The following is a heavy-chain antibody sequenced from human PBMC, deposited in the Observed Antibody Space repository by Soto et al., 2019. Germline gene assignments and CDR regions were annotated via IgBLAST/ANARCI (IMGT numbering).Heavy chain of an antibody. CDR2: INHSGST. Sequence: QVQLQQWGAGLLKPSETLSLTCAVYGGSFSGYYWSWIRQPPGKGLEWIGEINHSGSTNYNPSLKSRVTISVDTSQNQFSLKLSSVTAADTAVYYCARYNKRDFDYWGQGTLVTVSS. D-gene: IGHD1-20*01. J-gene: IGHJ4*02. CDR3: ARYNKRDFDY. CDR1: GGSFSGYY. V-gene: IGHV4-34*01.